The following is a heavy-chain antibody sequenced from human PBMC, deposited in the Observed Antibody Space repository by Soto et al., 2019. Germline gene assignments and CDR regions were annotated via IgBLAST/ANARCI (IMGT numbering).Heavy chain of an antibody. CDR1: GGSISSDSYY. D-gene: IGHD6-19*01. J-gene: IGHJ3*02. CDR3: ARRSRGWHAFDI. Sequence: QLQLQESGTGLVKPSETLSLTCTVSGGSISSDSYYWGWIRQPPGKGLEWFGNIRYSGSTYYNPSLKSRVTISVDTSKNQFSLKLSSVTAADTAVYYCARRSRGWHAFDIWGQGTMVTVSS. CDR2: IRYSGST. V-gene: IGHV4-39*01.